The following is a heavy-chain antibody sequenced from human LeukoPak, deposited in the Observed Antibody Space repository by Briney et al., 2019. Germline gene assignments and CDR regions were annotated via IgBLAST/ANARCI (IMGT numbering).Heavy chain of an antibody. D-gene: IGHD6-6*01. Sequence: GASVKVSCKASGYTFTSYGISWVRQATGQGLEWMGWMNPNSGNRGYAQKFQGRLTITRNTSTSTVSMELSSLRSEDTAVYYCATAGSSSSLDYWGQGTLVTVSS. CDR2: MNPNSGNR. V-gene: IGHV1-8*03. J-gene: IGHJ4*02. CDR3: ATAGSSSSLDY. CDR1: GYTFTSYG.